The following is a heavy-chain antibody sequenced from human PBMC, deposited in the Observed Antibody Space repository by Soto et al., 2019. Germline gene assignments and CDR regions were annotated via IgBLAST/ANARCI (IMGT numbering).Heavy chain of an antibody. J-gene: IGHJ6*02. CDR1: GFTFTENW. D-gene: IGHD3-16*01. CDR2: INADGTRT. Sequence: EKHLVESGGGLVQPGGSLRLSCAASGFTFTENWMHWVRQVPGKGLVWVSRINADGTRTNYADSVKGRFTISRDNAKNTVYLRMNSLRAEDTAVFHCARGIKNYFGTDVWGQGTTVTVSS. V-gene: IGHV3-74*01. CDR3: ARGIKNYFGTDV.